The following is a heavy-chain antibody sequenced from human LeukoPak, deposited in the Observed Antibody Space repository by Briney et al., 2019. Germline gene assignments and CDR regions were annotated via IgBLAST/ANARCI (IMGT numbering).Heavy chain of an antibody. Sequence: GGSLRLSCSASGLTFSTYWMHWVRQAPGKGLVWVSRIDPDGNTVYADSVRGRFTVSRDNAKNTMYLQMNSPRVEDTALYYCASFRNTDIWGQGTTVTVSP. J-gene: IGHJ3*02. CDR3: ASFRNTDI. D-gene: IGHD2/OR15-2a*01. CDR2: IDPDGNT. CDR1: GLTFSTYW. V-gene: IGHV3-74*01.